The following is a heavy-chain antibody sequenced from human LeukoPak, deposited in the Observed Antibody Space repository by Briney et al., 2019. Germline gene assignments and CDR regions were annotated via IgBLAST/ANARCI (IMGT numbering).Heavy chain of an antibody. Sequence: GGSLRLSCAASGFPFSSHGTHWVRQAPGKGLEWVAFIRYDGSNKYYADSVKGRFTISRDNSKNTLYLQMNSLRAEDTAVYYCAKDPHDILTGYDYWGQGTLVTVSS. D-gene: IGHD3-9*01. CDR2: IRYDGSNK. CDR1: GFPFSSHG. J-gene: IGHJ4*02. V-gene: IGHV3-30*02. CDR3: AKDPHDILTGYDY.